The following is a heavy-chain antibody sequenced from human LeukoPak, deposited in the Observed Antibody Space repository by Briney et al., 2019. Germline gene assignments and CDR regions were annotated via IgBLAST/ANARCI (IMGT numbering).Heavy chain of an antibody. D-gene: IGHD2-21*01. J-gene: IGHJ4*02. CDR1: GLTFSSYE. CDR3: AREVQGGPFVVSIPFDY. V-gene: IGHV3-48*03. CDR2: ISSSGSAI. Sequence: PGGSLRLSCAPSGLTFSSYEMRWVRQAARKWLEWISYISSSGSAIFYADSVGGRFTISRDNAKNSLYLQMNSLRVEDTAVYYCAREVQGGPFVVSIPFDYWGQGTLVTVSS.